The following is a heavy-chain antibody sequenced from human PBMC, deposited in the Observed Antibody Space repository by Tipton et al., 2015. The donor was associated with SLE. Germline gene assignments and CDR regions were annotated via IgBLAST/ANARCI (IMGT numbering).Heavy chain of an antibody. Sequence: SGAEVKKPGASVKVSCKTSGFTFTSSGISWVRQAPGQGIEWMGWISAYNGNTHFAQNLQGRVTMTTDTSTSTVYMELRTLRSDDTAVYYCARNWIFGVIMVYAFDIWCQGTIVTVSS. CDR3: ARNWIFGVIMVYAFDI. D-gene: IGHD3-3*01. V-gene: IGHV1-18*01. CDR1: GFTFTSSG. J-gene: IGHJ3*02. CDR2: ISAYNGNT.